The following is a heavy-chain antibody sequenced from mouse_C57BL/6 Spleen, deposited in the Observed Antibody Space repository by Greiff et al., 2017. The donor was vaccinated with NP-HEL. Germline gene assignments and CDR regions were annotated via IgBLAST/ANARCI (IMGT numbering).Heavy chain of an antibody. CDR3: TTRGTNWDTAWFAY. D-gene: IGHD4-1*01. CDR2: IDPENGDT. Sequence: VQLQQSGAELVRPGASVKLSCTASGFNIKDDYMHWVKQRPEQGLEWIGWIDPENGDTEYASKFQGKATITADTSSNTAYLQLSSLTSEDTAVYYCTTRGTNWDTAWFAYWGQGTLVTVSA. J-gene: IGHJ3*01. V-gene: IGHV14-4*01. CDR1: GFNIKDDY.